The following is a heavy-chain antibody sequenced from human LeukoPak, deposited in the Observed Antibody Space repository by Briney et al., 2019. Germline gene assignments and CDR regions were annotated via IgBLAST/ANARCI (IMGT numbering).Heavy chain of an antibody. J-gene: IGHJ4*02. D-gene: IGHD1-26*01. CDR2: INPNNGAT. V-gene: IGHV1-2*06. Sequence: ASVKVSCTASGYTFTGYYMHWVRQAPGQGLEWMGRINPNNGATNYAQKLQGRVTITGDTSISTAYMELSSLRSDDTAVYYCTRESGSYHGNDYWGQGTLVTVSS. CDR3: TRESGSYHGNDY. CDR1: GYTFTGYY.